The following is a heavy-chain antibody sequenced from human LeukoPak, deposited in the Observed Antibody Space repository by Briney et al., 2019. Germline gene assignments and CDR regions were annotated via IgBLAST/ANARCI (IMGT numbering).Heavy chain of an antibody. Sequence: GGSLRLSCAASGFTFSSYAMSWVRQAPGKGLEWVSAISGSGGSTYYADSVKGRFTISRDISKSTLYLQMNSLRADDTAIYYCVTGISNPDNWGQGTLVTVSS. V-gene: IGHV3-23*01. CDR1: GFTFSSYA. CDR3: VTGISNPDN. D-gene: IGHD6-13*01. CDR2: ISGSGGST. J-gene: IGHJ4*02.